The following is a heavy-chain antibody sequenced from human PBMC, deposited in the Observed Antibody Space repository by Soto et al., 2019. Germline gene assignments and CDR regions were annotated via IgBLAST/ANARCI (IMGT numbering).Heavy chain of an antibody. CDR3: AREGSYSAYNFAHGIQLWSFDF. D-gene: IGHD5-12*01. CDR2: TFSSGST. J-gene: IGHJ4*02. CDR1: GGSINTFY. Sequence: SETLSLTCTVSGGSINTFYWSWVRQPAGKGLEWIGRTFSSGSTSFNPSLESRVAMSVDTSKNHFSLNLSSVTAADMAAYYCAREGSYSAYNFAHGIQLWSFDFWGQGALVTVSS. V-gene: IGHV4-4*07.